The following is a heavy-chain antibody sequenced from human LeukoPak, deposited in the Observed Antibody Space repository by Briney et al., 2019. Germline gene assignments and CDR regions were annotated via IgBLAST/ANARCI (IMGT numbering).Heavy chain of an antibody. CDR3: ARGGSVRYFDWLAGF. Sequence: GASVKVSCKASGYTFTSYDINWVRQATGQGLEWMGWMNPNSGNTGYAQKFQGRVTMTRDTSISTAYMELSRLRSDDTAVYYCARGGSVRYFDWLAGFWGQGTLVTVSS. V-gene: IGHV1-8*01. CDR2: MNPNSGNT. D-gene: IGHD3-9*01. CDR1: GYTFTSYD. J-gene: IGHJ4*02.